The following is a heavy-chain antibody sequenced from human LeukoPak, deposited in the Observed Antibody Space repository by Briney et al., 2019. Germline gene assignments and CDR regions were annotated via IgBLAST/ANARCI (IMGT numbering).Heavy chain of an antibody. D-gene: IGHD3-9*01. CDR3: ARVRYYDILTGTLTGYFDY. V-gene: IGHV4-61*01. CDR1: GGSVSSGSYY. CDR2: IYYSGST. J-gene: IGHJ4*02. Sequence: TSETLSLTCTVSGGSVSSGSYYWSWIRQPPGKGLEWIGYIYYSGSTNYNPSLKSRVTISVDTSKNQLSLKLSSVTAADTAVYYCARVRYYDILTGTLTGYFDYWGQGTLVTVSS.